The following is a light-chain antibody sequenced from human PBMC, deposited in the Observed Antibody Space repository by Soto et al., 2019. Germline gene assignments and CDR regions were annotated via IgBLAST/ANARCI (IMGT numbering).Light chain of an antibody. J-gene: IGLJ2*01. V-gene: IGLV2-14*01. CDR3: ISYTSSSTHVV. CDR1: SSDVGGYNY. CDR2: DVS. Sequence: QSALTQPASVSGSPGQSITISCTGTSSDVGGYNYVSWYQQHPGKAPKLMIYDVSNRPSGVSNRFSGSKSVNTASLTISGLQAEDESDYYCISYTSSSTHVVFGGGTKVTVL.